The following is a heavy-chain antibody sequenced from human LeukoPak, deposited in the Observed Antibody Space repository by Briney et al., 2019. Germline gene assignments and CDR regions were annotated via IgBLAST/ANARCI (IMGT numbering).Heavy chain of an antibody. CDR1: GFTFSSYS. CDR2: ISTSSNTI. J-gene: IGHJ4*02. V-gene: IGHV3-48*01. CDR3: ARVLFHSLAVFDY. D-gene: IGHD2/OR15-2a*01. Sequence: GGSLRLSCAASGFTFSSYSMNWVRQAPGKGLEWVSYISTSSNTIHYADSVKGRFTISRDNAKNSLYLQMNSLRAEDTAVYYCARVLFHSLAVFDYWGQGTLVTVSS.